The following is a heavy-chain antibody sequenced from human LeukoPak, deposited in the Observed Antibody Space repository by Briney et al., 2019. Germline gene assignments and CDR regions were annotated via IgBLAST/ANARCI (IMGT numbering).Heavy chain of an antibody. J-gene: IGHJ4*02. V-gene: IGHV3-21*01. D-gene: IGHD6-13*01. CDR1: GFTFSSYS. CDR3: ARDRWGQQLQPFDY. CDR2: SSSGSSYI. Sequence: GGSLRLSCVISGFTFSSYSMNWVRQAPGKGLEWVSSSSSGSSYIYYADSVKGRFTISRENAKNSLYLQMNSLRAEDTAVYYCARDRWGQQLQPFDYWGQGTLVTVSS.